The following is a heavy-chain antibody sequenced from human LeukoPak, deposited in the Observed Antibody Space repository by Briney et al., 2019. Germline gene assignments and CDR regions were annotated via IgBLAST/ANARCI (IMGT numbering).Heavy chain of an antibody. CDR1: GFTFSSYA. CDR3: ARYPAYYDILTGYYRALYFDY. Sequence: GGSLRLSCAASGFTFSSYAMSWVRQAPGKGLEWVSAISGCGGSTYYADSVKGRFTISRDNSKNTLYLQMNSLRAEDTAVYYCARYPAYYDILTGYYRALYFDYWGQGTLVTVSS. CDR2: ISGCGGST. V-gene: IGHV3-23*01. D-gene: IGHD3-9*01. J-gene: IGHJ4*02.